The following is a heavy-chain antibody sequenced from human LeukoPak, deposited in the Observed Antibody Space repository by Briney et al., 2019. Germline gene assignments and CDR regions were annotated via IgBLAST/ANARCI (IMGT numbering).Heavy chain of an antibody. CDR1: GFTFSDFE. J-gene: IGHJ6*03. Sequence: GGSLRLSCAAPGFTFSDFEMNWVRQAPGKGLDWVSYISSSGSTIYYAASVKGRFTISRDNAKNSLYLQMSSLRAEDTAVYYCARVGWTVRNMDVWGKGTTVTVSS. CDR2: ISSSGSTI. D-gene: IGHD2-15*01. V-gene: IGHV3-48*03. CDR3: ARVGWTVRNMDV.